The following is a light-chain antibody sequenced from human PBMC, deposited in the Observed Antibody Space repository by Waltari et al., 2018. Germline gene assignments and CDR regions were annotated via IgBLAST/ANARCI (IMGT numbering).Light chain of an antibody. J-gene: IGLJ3*02. CDR1: RGHTTNI. V-gene: IGLV4-69*01. CDR2: VNSDGSH. Sequence: QLVLTQSPSASASLGASVNLTCTLSRGHTTNIIAWLQQKPEKGPRYLMKVNSDGSHNKGVEIPDRFSGSSSGAERYLTISSLQAEDEADYYCQTGGHGTWVFGGGTRLTVL. CDR3: QTGGHGTWV.